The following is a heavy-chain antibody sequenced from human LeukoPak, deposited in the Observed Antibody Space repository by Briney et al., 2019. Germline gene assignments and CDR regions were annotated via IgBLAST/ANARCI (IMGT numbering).Heavy chain of an antibody. Sequence: HRASVKVSCKVSGYTLTELSMHWVRQAPGKGLEWMGGFDPEDGETIYAQKFQGRVTMTEDTSTDTAYMELSSLRSEDTAVYYCATVPLAAAGYDYWGQGTLVTVSS. CDR2: FDPEDGET. D-gene: IGHD6-13*01. CDR1: GYTLTELS. V-gene: IGHV1-24*01. CDR3: ATVPLAAAGYDY. J-gene: IGHJ4*02.